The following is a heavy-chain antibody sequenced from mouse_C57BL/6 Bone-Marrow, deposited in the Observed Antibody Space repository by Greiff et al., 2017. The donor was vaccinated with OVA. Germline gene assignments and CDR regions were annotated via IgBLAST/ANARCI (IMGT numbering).Heavy chain of an antibody. V-gene: IGHV1-81*01. J-gene: IGHJ3*01. CDR1: GYTFTSYG. CDR2: IYPRSGNT. D-gene: IGHD2-4*01. CDR3: ARYRDYDGAWFAY. Sequence: LVESGAELARPGASVKLSCKASGYTFTSYGISWVKQRTGQGLEWIGEIYPRSGNTYYNEKFKGKATLTADKSSSTAYMELRSLTSEDSAVYFCARYRDYDGAWFAYWGQGTLVTVSA.